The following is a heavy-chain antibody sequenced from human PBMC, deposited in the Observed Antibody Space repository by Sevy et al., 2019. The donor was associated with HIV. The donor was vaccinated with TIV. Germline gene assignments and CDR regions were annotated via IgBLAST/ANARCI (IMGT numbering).Heavy chain of an antibody. Sequence: GGSLRLSCAASGFTFSSYAMSWVRQAPGKGLEWVSAISGSGGSTYYADFVKGRFTISRDNSKNTLYLQMNSLRAEDTDVYYGAKGGSGGWYNWFDPWGQGTLVTVSS. J-gene: IGHJ5*02. D-gene: IGHD6-19*01. V-gene: IGHV3-23*01. CDR1: GFTFSSYA. CDR2: ISGSGGST. CDR3: AKGGSGGWYNWFDP.